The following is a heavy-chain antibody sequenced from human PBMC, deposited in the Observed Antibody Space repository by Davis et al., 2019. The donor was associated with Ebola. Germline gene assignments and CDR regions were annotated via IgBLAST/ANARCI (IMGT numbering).Heavy chain of an antibody. Sequence: PGGSLRLSCAASGFTFSSYSMNWVRQAPGKGLEWVSYISSSSGTIYYADSVKGRFTISRDNAKNSLYLQMNSLRDEGTAVYYCARVPIVATIRADYWGQGTLVTVSS. CDR2: ISSSSGTI. CDR3: ARVPIVATIRADY. V-gene: IGHV3-48*02. J-gene: IGHJ4*02. CDR1: GFTFSSYS. D-gene: IGHD5-12*01.